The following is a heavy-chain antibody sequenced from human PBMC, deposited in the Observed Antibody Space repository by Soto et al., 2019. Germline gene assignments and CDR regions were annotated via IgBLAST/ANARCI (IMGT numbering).Heavy chain of an antibody. CDR2: MNPGSGDT. CDR1: GYSFTNND. Sequence: AASVKVSCKASGYSFTNNDVTWVRQATGQGLEWMGWMNPGSGDTGYAQKFQGRVTMTRDISIATAYMELSSLRSDDTAIYYCARMETFGSLNWFHPCGQGTLVTVSS. CDR3: ARMETFGSLNWFHP. D-gene: IGHD3-16*01. V-gene: IGHV1-8*01. J-gene: IGHJ5*02.